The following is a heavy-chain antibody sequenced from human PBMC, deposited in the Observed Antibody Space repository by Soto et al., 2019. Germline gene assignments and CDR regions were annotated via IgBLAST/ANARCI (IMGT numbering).Heavy chain of an antibody. J-gene: IGHJ4*02. D-gene: IGHD5-12*01. CDR1: GFTFSSYG. V-gene: IGHV3-30*18. CDR2: ISYDGSNK. CDR3: AKDRKAYSGYDYFDY. Sequence: QVQLVESGGGVVQPGRSLRLSCAASGFTFSSYGMHWVRQAPGKGLDWVAVISYDGSNKYYADSVKGRFTISRDNSKNTLYLLMNSLRAEDTAVYYCAKDRKAYSGYDYFDYWGQGTLVTVSS.